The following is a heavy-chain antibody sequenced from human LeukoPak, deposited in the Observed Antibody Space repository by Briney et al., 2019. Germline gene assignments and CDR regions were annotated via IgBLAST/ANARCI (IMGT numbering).Heavy chain of an antibody. J-gene: IGHJ4*02. CDR3: ARGIESYGDYGY. D-gene: IGHD4-17*01. CDR1: GGSISGSY. V-gene: IGHV4-59*01. Sequence: KPSETLSLTCTVSGGSISGSYWSCIRQPPGNGLEWIAYMYNSGSTNYNPSLKSRVTISIDTSKNQFSLKLSSLTAADTAIYYCARGIESYGDYGYWGQGILVTVSS. CDR2: MYNSGST.